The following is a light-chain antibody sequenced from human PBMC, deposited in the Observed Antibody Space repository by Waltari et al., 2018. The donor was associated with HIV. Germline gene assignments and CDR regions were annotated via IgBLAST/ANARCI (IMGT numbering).Light chain of an antibody. V-gene: IGKV3-15*01. J-gene: IGKJ1*01. CDR1: RSVGSS. CDR2: GAS. CDR3: QQYSTWPLT. Sequence: EVVMTQSPATLLESPGKTANLSCRASRSVGSSLAWYHQKPGRTPRLLIYGASSRASDAPPTFSGRGAGTDFSLSISSVRSDDVGIYYCQQYSTWPLTFGRGTTVEIK.